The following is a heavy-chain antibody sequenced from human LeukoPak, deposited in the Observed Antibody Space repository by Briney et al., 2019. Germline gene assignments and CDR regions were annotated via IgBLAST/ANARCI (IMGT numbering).Heavy chain of an antibody. D-gene: IGHD4-17*01. CDR2: MSGSGSNT. CDR3: AKVPLTWSVRDYYYMDV. V-gene: IGHV3-23*01. CDR1: GFTFSSYA. J-gene: IGHJ6*03. Sequence: GGSLRLSCAASGFTFSSYAMSWVRQAPGKGLEWGSGMSGSGSNTYYAGSVKGRVTSSRDNSNNHLYLLNKRLRAEATAVYYCAKVPLTWSVRDYYYMDVWGKGTTVTVSS.